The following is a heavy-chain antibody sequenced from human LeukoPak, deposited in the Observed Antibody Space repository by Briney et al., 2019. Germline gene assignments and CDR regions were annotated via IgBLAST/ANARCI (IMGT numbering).Heavy chain of an antibody. CDR1: GFTVSSNY. CDR3: ARARIAAAGIYWFDP. V-gene: IGHV3-53*01. Sequence: GGSLRLSCAASGFTVSSNYMSWVRQAPGERLEWVSVIYSGGSTYYADSVKGRFTISRDNSKNTLYLQMNSLRAEDTAVYYCARARIAAAGIYWFDPWGQGTLVTVSS. J-gene: IGHJ5*02. CDR2: IYSGGST. D-gene: IGHD6-13*01.